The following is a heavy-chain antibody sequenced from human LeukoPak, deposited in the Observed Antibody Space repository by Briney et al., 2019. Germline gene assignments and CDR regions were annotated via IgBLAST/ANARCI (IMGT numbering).Heavy chain of an antibody. D-gene: IGHD5-18*01. CDR3: ARAPERWYSYGSYTYYYMDV. J-gene: IGHJ6*03. Sequence: SETLSLTCTVSGYSISSGYYWGWIRQPPGKGLEWIGNIYHSGSTYYNPSLESRVTISVDTSKNQISLKLSSVTAADTTVYYCARAPERWYSYGSYTYYYMDVWGKGTTVTVSS. CDR2: IYHSGST. CDR1: GYSISSGYY. V-gene: IGHV4-38-2*02.